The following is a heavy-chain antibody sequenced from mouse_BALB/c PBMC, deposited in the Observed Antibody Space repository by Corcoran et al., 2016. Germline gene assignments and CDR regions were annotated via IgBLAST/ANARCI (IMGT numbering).Heavy chain of an antibody. CDR2: IYWDDDK. D-gene: IGHD2-10*02. J-gene: IGHJ3*01. V-gene: IGHV8-12*01. Sequence: QVTLKESGPGILQPSQTPSLTCSFSGFSLSTSGMGLSWIRQPSGKGLEWLAHIYWDDDKRYNPSLKSRLTISKDTSRNQVFLKITSVDTADTATYYCARNEYGNYWAYWGQGTLVTVSA. CDR1: GFSLSTSGMG. CDR3: ARNEYGNYWAY.